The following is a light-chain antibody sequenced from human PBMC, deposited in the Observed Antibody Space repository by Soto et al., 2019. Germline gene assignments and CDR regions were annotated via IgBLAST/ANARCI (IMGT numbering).Light chain of an antibody. J-gene: IGKJ1*01. CDR2: KAS. Sequence: DLQMTQSPSTLSGNVGARVTLTCRASQTISSWLAWYQQKPGKAPKLLIYKASTLKSGVPSRFSGSGSGTEFTLTISSLQPDDFATYYCQHYNSYSEAFGQGTKV. CDR1: QTISSW. V-gene: IGKV1-5*03. CDR3: QHYNSYSEA.